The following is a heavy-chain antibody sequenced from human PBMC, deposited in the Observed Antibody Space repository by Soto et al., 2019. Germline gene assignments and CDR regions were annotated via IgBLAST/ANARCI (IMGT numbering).Heavy chain of an antibody. CDR3: ARAYTYYYGSGSYAGY. CDR2: IWYDGSNK. Sequence: PGGSLRLSCAASGFTFSSYGMHWVRQAPGKGLEWVAVIWYDGSNKYYADSVKGRFTISRDNSKNTLYLQMNSLRAEDTAVYYCARAYTYYYGSGSYAGYWGQGTLVTVSS. V-gene: IGHV3-33*01. J-gene: IGHJ4*02. CDR1: GFTFSSYG. D-gene: IGHD3-10*01.